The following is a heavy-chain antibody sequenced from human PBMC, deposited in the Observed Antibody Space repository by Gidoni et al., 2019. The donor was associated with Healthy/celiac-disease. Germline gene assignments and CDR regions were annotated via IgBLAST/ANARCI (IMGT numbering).Heavy chain of an antibody. Sequence: EVQLLESGGGLVQPGVSLRLSCAASGFTFSSYAMSWVRQAPGKGLEWVSAISGSGGSTYYADSVKGRFTISRDNSKNTLYLQMNSLRAEDTAVYYCAKDVLGISRGFDYWGQGTLVTVSS. CDR2: ISGSGGST. CDR3: AKDVLGISRGFDY. CDR1: GFTFSSYA. J-gene: IGHJ4*02. V-gene: IGHV3-23*01. D-gene: IGHD7-27*01.